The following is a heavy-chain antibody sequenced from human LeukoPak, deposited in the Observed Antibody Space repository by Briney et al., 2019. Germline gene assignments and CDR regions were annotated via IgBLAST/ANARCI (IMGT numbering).Heavy chain of an antibody. CDR2: IYYSGST. D-gene: IGHD2-8*01. CDR3: AREIRGYCTNGVCYEVPWFDP. Sequence: SETLSLTCTVSGGSLSSHYWSWIRQPPGKGLEWIGYIYYSGSTNYNPSLKSRVTISVDTSKNQFSLKLSSVTAADTAVYYCAREIRGYCTNGVCYEVPWFDPWGQGTLVTVSS. J-gene: IGHJ5*02. V-gene: IGHV4-59*11. CDR1: GGSLSSHY.